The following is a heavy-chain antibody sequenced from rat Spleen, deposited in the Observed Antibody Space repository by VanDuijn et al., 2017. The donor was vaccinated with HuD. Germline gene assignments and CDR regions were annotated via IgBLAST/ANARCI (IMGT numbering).Heavy chain of an antibody. D-gene: IGHD1-4*01. Sequence: QVQLKESGPGLVQPSQTLSLTCTVSGFSLTSYGVSWVRQPPGKGLEWMGGIWGGGSTNYNSALKSRLSISRDTSKSQIFLKMARLQIKATAFYSCPRDAYRGIPPPFATGAKGTLAT. CDR2: IWGGGST. CDR3: PRDAYRGIPPPFAT. CDR1: GFSLTSYG. J-gene: IGHJ3*01. V-gene: IGHV2-15*01.